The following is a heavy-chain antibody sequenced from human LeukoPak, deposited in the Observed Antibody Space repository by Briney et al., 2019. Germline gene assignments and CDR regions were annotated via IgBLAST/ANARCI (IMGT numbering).Heavy chain of an antibody. CDR1: GYSFTSYW. J-gene: IGHJ4*02. CDR2: IYPGDSDT. D-gene: IGHD2-2*01. CDR3: ARHRSRYCISSSCYGPYYFDY. Sequence: GESLKISCKGSGYSFTSYWIGWVRQMPGKGLEWMGIIYPGDSDTRYSPSFQGQVTISADKSISTAYLQWSSLKASDTAMYYCARHRSRYCISSSCYGPYYFDYWGQGTLVTVSS. V-gene: IGHV5-51*01.